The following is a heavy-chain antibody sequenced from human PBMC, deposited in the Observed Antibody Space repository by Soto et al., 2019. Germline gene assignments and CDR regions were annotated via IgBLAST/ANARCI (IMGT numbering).Heavy chain of an antibody. CDR3: ARDNGFGESDV. CDR1: GYSFTSYG. Sequence: QVQLVQSGAEVKKPGASVKVSCKASGYSFTSYGISWVRQAPGQGLEWMGWISAYNGNTNYAQKLQGRVTMTTDTSTSTAYRELRSRRSDDTAVYYWARDNGFGESDVWGQGTTVTVSS. CDR2: ISAYNGNT. D-gene: IGHD3-10*01. J-gene: IGHJ6*02. V-gene: IGHV1-18*01.